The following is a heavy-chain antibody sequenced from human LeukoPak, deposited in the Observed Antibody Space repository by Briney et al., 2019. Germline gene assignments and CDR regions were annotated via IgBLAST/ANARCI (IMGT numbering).Heavy chain of an antibody. CDR2: INSGEGP. CDR1: GFTVSSTY. V-gene: IGHV3-53*01. J-gene: IGHJ4*01. CDR3: ARGRYFDF. Sequence: GGSLRLSCAASGFTVSSTYMSWVRQAPGKGLEWVSLINSGEGPYYSDSVKGRFTTSTDNSKNTLSLQMTSLRAEDTAMYYCARGRYFDFWGQGTLVTVSS.